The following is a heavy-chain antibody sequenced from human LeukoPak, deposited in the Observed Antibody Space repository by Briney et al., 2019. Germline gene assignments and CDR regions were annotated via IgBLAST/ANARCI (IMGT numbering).Heavy chain of an antibody. V-gene: IGHV1-18*01. D-gene: IGHD6-13*01. CDR1: GYTVTSYG. Sequence: ASVKVSCKASGYTVTSYGISWVRQAPGQGLEWMGWISAYNGNTNYAQKLQGRVTMTTDTSTSTAYMELRSLRSDDTAVYYCARGLAAAGTGYYYYMDVWGKGTTVTVSS. CDR3: ARGLAAAGTGYYYYMDV. CDR2: ISAYNGNT. J-gene: IGHJ6*03.